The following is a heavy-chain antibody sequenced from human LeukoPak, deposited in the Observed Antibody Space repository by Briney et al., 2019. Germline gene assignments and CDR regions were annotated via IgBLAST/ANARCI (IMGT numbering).Heavy chain of an antibody. J-gene: IGHJ6*03. CDR3: ARDRGYCSSTSCYAGVYYYYYYMDV. CDR1: GGTFSSYA. D-gene: IGHD2-2*01. CDR2: IIPIFGTA. Sequence: ASVKVSCKASGGTFSSYAISWVRQAPGQGFEWMGGIIPIFGTANYAQKFQGRVTITTDESTSTAYMELSSLRSEDTAVYYCARDRGYCSSTSCYAGVYYYYYYMDVWGKGTTVTVSS. V-gene: IGHV1-69*05.